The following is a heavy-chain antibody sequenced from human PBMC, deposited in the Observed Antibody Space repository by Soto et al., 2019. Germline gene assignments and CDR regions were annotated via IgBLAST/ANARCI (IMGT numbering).Heavy chain of an antibody. D-gene: IGHD6-6*01. CDR3: AKSGSSSFGWYNWFDP. J-gene: IGHJ5*02. CDR1: GFTFSSYA. Sequence: GGSLRLSCAASGFTFSSYAMSWVRQAPGKGLERVSAISGSGGSTYYADSVKGRFTISRDNSKNTLYLQMNSLRAEDTAVYYCAKSGSSSFGWYNWFDPWGQGTLVTVSS. V-gene: IGHV3-23*01. CDR2: ISGSGGST.